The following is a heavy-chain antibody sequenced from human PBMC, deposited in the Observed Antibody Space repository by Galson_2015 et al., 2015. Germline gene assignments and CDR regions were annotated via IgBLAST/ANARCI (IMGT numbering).Heavy chain of an antibody. D-gene: IGHD2-2*01. CDR3: TRPCSSANSHDY. Sequence: SLRLSCAASGFTFSGYYMRWVRQAPGKGLEWVSYISRRGGTTHYADSVKGRFSISRDSAKNSLYLEMNSLRAEDTANYYCTRPCSSANSHDYWGRGTLVTVSS. J-gene: IGHJ4*02. V-gene: IGHV3-11*01. CDR2: ISRRGGTT. CDR1: GFTFSGYY.